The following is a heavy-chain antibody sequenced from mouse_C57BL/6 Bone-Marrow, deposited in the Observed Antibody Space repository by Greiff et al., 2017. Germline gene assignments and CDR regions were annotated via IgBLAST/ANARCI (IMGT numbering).Heavy chain of an antibody. J-gene: IGHJ3*01. Sequence: EVKLVESGGGLVKPGGSLKLSCAASGFTFSSYAMSWVRQTPEKRLEWVATISDGGSYTYYPDNVKGRFTISRDNAKNNLYLQMSHLKSEDTAMYYCARRGGYDYDGPRFAYWGQGTLVTVSA. D-gene: IGHD2-4*01. V-gene: IGHV5-4*03. CDR1: GFTFSSYA. CDR2: ISDGGSYT. CDR3: ARRGGYDYDGPRFAY.